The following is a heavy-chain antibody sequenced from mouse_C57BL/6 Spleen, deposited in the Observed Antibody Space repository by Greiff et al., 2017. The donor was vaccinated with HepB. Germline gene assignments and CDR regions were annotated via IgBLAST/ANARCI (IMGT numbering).Heavy chain of an antibody. CDR1: GFNIKDYY. CDR2: IDPEDGDT. Sequence: VQLQQSGAELVRPGASVKLSCTASGFNIKDYYMHWVKQRPEQGLEWIGRIDPEDGDTEYAPKFQGKATMTADTSSNPAYLQLSSLTSDDTAVYYCTTGGSSYFGYWGEGTTLTDSS. D-gene: IGHD1-1*01. J-gene: IGHJ2*01. CDR3: TTGGSSYFGY. V-gene: IGHV14-1*01.